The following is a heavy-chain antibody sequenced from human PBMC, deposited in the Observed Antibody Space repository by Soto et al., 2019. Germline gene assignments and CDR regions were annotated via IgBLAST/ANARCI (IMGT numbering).Heavy chain of an antibody. J-gene: IGHJ2*01. CDR3: ARVTLHYYDSSGYYFDWYFDL. Sequence: SVKVSCKASGGTFSSYAISWVRQAPGQGLEWMGGIIPIFGTANYAQKFQGRVTITADKSTSTAYMELSSLRSEDTAVYYCARVTLHYYDSSGYYFDWYFDLWGRGTLVT. CDR2: IIPIFGTA. V-gene: IGHV1-69*06. CDR1: GGTFSSYA. D-gene: IGHD3-22*01.